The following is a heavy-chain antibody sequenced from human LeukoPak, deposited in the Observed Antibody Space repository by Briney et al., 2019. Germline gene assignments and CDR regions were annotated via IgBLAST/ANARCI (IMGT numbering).Heavy chain of an antibody. CDR3: ARVGQWELLKAIDY. CDR2: ISAYNGNT. J-gene: IGHJ4*02. D-gene: IGHD1-26*01. Sequence: SVKVSCKASGYTFTSYGISWVRQAAGQGLKWMGWISAYNGNTYYAQKLQGRVTMTTDTSPRTAYMELSGVRSDDTAVYYCARVGQWELLKAIDYWGQGTLVTVSS. V-gene: IGHV1-18*01. CDR1: GYTFTSYG.